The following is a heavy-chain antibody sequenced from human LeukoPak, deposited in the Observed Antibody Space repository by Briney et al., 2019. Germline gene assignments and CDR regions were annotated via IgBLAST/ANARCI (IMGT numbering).Heavy chain of an antibody. J-gene: IGHJ6*03. CDR3: AKRARDGYNWYYYYYMDV. V-gene: IGHV3-30*02. D-gene: IGHD5-24*01. CDR2: IRYDGSNK. Sequence: GGSLRLSCAASGFTFSSYGIHWVRQAPGKGLEWVAFIRYDGSNKYYADSVKGRFTISRDNSKNTLYLQMNSLRAEDTAVYYCAKRARDGYNWYYYYYMDVWGKGTTVTISS. CDR1: GFTFSSYG.